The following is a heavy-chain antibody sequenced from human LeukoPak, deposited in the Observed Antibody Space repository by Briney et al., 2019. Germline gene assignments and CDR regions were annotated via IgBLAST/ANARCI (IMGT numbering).Heavy chain of an antibody. Sequence: GGSLRLSCAASGFAFSSYGMHWVRQAPGKGLEWVAYIHYDSTTEDYADSVKGRFTISRDNYKNTLFLQMNKLRVEDMAVFYCAKDWNWAIDYWGQGTLVTVSS. CDR3: AKDWNWAIDY. J-gene: IGHJ4*02. CDR1: GFAFSSYG. D-gene: IGHD1-7*01. V-gene: IGHV3-30*02. CDR2: IHYDSTTE.